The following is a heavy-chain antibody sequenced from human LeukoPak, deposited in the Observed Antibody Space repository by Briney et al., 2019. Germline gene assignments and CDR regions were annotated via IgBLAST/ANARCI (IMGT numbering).Heavy chain of an antibody. CDR3: AKDWGYSSTWGGLDYYYYGMDV. J-gene: IGHJ6*02. CDR2: ITGDGYTT. D-gene: IGHD6-13*01. Sequence: GGSLRLSCAASGFSFDEYAMDWVRQAPGKGLGWVSLITGDGYTTYSADSVKGRFTISRDNSKTSLYLQMNSLTPEDTAFYYCAKDWGYSSTWGGLDYYYYGMDVWGQGTTVTVSS. V-gene: IGHV3-43*02. CDR1: GFSFDEYA.